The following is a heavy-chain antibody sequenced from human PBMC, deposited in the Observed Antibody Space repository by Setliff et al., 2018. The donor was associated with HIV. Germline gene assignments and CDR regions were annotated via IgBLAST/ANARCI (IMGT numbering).Heavy chain of an antibody. J-gene: IGHJ3*01. CDR3: ARTSGDAYNYEGAFDV. CDR2: IIPIFKSA. Sequence: SVKVSCKASGGTFSSYAINWVRQVPGQGLEWMGGIIPIFKSADYAQKFQGRVTITTDESTSTAYMDLSSLKSEDTAIYYCARTSGDAYNYEGAFDVWSQGTLVTVSS. D-gene: IGHD5-12*01. CDR1: GGTFSSYA. V-gene: IGHV1-69*05.